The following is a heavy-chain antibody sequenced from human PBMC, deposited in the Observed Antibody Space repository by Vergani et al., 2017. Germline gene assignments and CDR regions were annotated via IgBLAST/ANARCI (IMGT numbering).Heavy chain of an antibody. Sequence: QVLLQESGPGPVKPSQTLSLTCSVSGGSISRDSHYWNWIRPSAEKGLGWLGRMYTDRSTTYNPSLKSRVTISGDTSKNQFSLKLTSVSAADTAVYFCARDLSESGWYTFGHGGQGIAVTVSS. D-gene: IGHD6-13*01. CDR2: MYTDRST. CDR3: ARDLSESGWYTFGH. V-gene: IGHV4-61*02. CDR1: GGSISRDSHY. J-gene: IGHJ4*02.